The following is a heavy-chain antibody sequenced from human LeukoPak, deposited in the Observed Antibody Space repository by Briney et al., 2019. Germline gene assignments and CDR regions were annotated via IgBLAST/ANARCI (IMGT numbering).Heavy chain of an antibody. D-gene: IGHD6-13*01. V-gene: IGHV4-39*07. J-gene: IGHJ4*02. CDR2: IYYSGST. CDR3: ARRKSSRSWYGSSGVDY. CDR1: GGSISSSSYY. Sequence: SETLSLTCTVSGGSISSSSYYWGWIRQPPGKGLEWIGSIYYSGSTFYNPSLKSRVTISVDTSKNQFSLKLSSVTAADTAVYYCARRKSSRSWYGSSGVDYWGQGTLVTVSS.